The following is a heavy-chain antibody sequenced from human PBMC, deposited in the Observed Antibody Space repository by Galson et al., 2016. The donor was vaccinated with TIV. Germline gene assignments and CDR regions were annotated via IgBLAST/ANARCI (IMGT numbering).Heavy chain of an antibody. CDR3: AKRKNYGGDAFED. D-gene: IGHD2-21*01. Sequence: SLRLSCAASGFTFDFYAMSWVRQAPGQGLEWVSGISGRGGITYFADSVKGRFTISRDNSRNTLFLQMPSLRVEDTAVYYCAKRKNYGGDAFEDWGQGTLVTVSS. CDR1: GFTFDFYA. J-gene: IGHJ3*01. V-gene: IGHV3-23*01. CDR2: ISGRGGIT.